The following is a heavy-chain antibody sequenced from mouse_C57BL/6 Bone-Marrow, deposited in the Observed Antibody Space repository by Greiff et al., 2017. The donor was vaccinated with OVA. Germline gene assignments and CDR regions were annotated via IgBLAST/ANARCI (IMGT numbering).Heavy chain of an antibody. CDR1: GFTFTDYY. D-gene: IGHD4-1*01. V-gene: IGHV1-36*01. CDR2: VYPYNGGT. CDR3: ARFELGKWYFDV. Sequence: LVEPGPSVKISCKASGFTFTDYYTHWVKQSHGKSLEWIGLVYPYNGGTSYNQKFKGKATLTVDTSSSTAYMELNSLTSEDSAVYYCARFELGKWYFDVWGTGTTVTVSS. J-gene: IGHJ1*03.